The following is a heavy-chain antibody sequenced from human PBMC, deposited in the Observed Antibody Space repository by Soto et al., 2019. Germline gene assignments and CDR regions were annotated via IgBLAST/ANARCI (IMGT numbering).Heavy chain of an antibody. CDR3: TRAPYSTYNWFDP. J-gene: IGHJ5*02. D-gene: IGHD2-15*01. CDR2: IYYNGRT. V-gene: IGHV4-30-4*01. CDR1: GGSISSGDYY. Sequence: PSETLSLTCTVSGGSISSGDYYWSWIRQPPGKGPEWIGYIYYNGRTYYIPSLQSRVSISVDTSKNQFSLNLTSVTAADTAVYYCTRAPYSTYNWFDPWGQGIMVTVSS.